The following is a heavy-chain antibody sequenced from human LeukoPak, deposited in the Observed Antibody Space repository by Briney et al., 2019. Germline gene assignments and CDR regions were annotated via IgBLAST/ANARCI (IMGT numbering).Heavy chain of an antibody. CDR3: ARGYEGATSHFDY. CDR1: GFTFSSYG. Sequence: GGSLRLSCAASGFTFSSYGMHWVRQAPGKGLEWVAVIWYDGSNKYYADSVKGRFTISRDNSENTLYLQMNSLRAEDTAVYYCARGYEGATSHFDYWGPGTLVTVSS. CDR2: IWYDGSNK. J-gene: IGHJ4*02. D-gene: IGHD1-26*01. V-gene: IGHV3-33*01.